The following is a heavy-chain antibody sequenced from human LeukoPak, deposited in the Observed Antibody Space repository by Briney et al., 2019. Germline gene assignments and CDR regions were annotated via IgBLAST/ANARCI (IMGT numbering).Heavy chain of an antibody. CDR2: ITRSSTTI. D-gene: IGHD1-20*01. CDR1: GFTFSSYA. Sequence: PGGSLRLSCAASGFTFSSYAMSWVRQAPGKGLEWVSYITRSSTTIYYADSVKGRFTISRDNAKNSLYLQMNSLRVEDTAIYYCAGGDSNWNGFDPWGQGTLVTVSS. CDR3: AGGDSNWNGFDP. J-gene: IGHJ5*02. V-gene: IGHV3-48*01.